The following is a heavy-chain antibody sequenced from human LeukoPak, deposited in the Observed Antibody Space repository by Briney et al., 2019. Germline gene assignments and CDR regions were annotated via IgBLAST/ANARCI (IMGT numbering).Heavy chain of an antibody. CDR2: INPNSGGT. V-gene: IGHV1-2*02. D-gene: IGHD2-2*01. J-gene: IGHJ3*02. Sequence: GASVKVSCKASGYTFTRYYMHWVRQAPGQGLEWMGWINPNSGGTNYAQKFQGRVTMTRDTSITTAYMELSNLRSDDTAVYYCVRRMSGYCSSTICRNYAFDMRGQGTMVTVSS. CDR1: GYTFTRYY. CDR3: VRRMSGYCSSTICRNYAFDM.